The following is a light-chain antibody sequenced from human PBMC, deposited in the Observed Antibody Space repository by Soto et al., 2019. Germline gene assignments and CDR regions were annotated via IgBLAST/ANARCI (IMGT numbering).Light chain of an antibody. CDR2: DAS. J-gene: IGKJ1*01. Sequence: DIQMTQSPSTLSASVGDRVTITCRASQSISSWLAWYQQKPGKAHKLLIYDASSLESGVASRFSGSGSGTEFTLTISCLQPDDFATYYSQQYNSYSATFGQGTKVEIK. CDR3: QQYNSYSAT. V-gene: IGKV1-5*01. CDR1: QSISSW.